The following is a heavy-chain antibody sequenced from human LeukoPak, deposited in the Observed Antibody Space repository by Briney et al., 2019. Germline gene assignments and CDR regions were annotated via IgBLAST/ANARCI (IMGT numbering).Heavy chain of an antibody. CDR3: AKDSLADIDY. CDR2: IRHDGSIK. CDR1: GFIFSTYG. J-gene: IGHJ4*02. Sequence: GGSLRLSCAASGFIFSTYGMYWVRQAPGKGLEWVAFIRHDGSIKNYADSVKGRSTISRDNSKNTLYLQMNSLRAEDTAVYYCAKDSLADIDYWGQGTLVTVYS. D-gene: IGHD3-16*01. V-gene: IGHV3-30*02.